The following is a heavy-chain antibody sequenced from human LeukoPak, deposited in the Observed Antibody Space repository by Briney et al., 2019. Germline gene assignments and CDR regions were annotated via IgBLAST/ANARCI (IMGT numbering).Heavy chain of an antibody. V-gene: IGHV3-30*02. CDR1: GITFSCCG. CDR2: IRYDGSNK. J-gene: IGHJ4*02. D-gene: IGHD3-3*01. Sequence: QPGGSLRLSCAASGITFSCCGMHWVRQAPGKGLEWEAYIRYDGSNKYYADSVKGRFTISRDNSKNTLYLQMNSLRAEDTAVYYCAKDLQRFLEWSVSFDYWGQGTLVTVSS. CDR3: AKDLQRFLEWSVSFDY.